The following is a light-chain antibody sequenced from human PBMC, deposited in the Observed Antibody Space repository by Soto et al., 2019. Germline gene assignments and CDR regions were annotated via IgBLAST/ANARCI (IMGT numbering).Light chain of an antibody. CDR2: GAS. CDR1: QSVRSNY. J-gene: IGKJ4*01. Sequence: EIVLTQSPGTLSLSPGERATLSCRASQSVRSNYLSWYQQKAGQAPRLLIYGASTRATGIPDRFSGSGSGTDFTLTISRLEPEDFAVYYCQQYSGSPLTFGGGTKVEIK. V-gene: IGKV3-20*01. CDR3: QQYSGSPLT.